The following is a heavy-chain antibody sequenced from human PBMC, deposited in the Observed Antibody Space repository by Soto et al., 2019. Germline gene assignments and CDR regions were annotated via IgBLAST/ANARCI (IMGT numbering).Heavy chain of an antibody. Sequence: GGSLRLSCAASGFTFSSYAMSWVRQAPGKGLEWVSAISGSGGSTYYADSVKGRFTISRDNSKNTLYLQRNSLRAEDTAVYYCAKDAQDIVVVPAAGLAYYYYGMDVWGQGTTVTVSS. CDR1: GFTFSSYA. CDR2: ISGSGGST. CDR3: AKDAQDIVVVPAAGLAYYYYGMDV. J-gene: IGHJ6*02. D-gene: IGHD2-2*01. V-gene: IGHV3-23*01.